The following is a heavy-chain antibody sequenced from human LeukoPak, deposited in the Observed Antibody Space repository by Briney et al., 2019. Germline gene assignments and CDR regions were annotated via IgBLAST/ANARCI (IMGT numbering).Heavy chain of an antibody. CDR3: AREVATGSSYYFDY. D-gene: IGHD5-12*01. V-gene: IGHV3-11*04. Sequence: GGSLRLSCAASGFTFSDYYMSWIRQAPGKGLEWVSYISSSGSTIYYADSVKGRFTISRDNAKNSLYLQMNSLRAEDTAVYYCAREVATGSSYYFDYWGQGTLVTVSS. J-gene: IGHJ4*02. CDR1: GFTFSDYY. CDR2: ISSSGSTI.